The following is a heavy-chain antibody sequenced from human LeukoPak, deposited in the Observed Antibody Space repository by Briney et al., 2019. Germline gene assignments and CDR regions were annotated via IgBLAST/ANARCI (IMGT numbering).Heavy chain of an antibody. J-gene: IGHJ6*04. Sequence: PGGSLRLSCAASGFTFDDHGMNWVRQAPGKGLEWVSGITWNGGTTGYADSVRGRFTISRDNAKNSLYLQMNSLRPEDTAVYYCAKDLVESHLGIDVWGKGTTVTVSS. V-gene: IGHV3-20*04. CDR1: GFTFDDHG. CDR3: AKDLVESHLGIDV. CDR2: ITWNGGTT. D-gene: IGHD1-26*01.